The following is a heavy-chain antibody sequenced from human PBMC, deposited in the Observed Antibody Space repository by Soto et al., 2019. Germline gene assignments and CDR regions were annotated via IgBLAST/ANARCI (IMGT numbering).Heavy chain of an antibody. CDR1: GGSFSGYY. V-gene: IGHV4-34*01. CDR3: ARSGRGYDFWSGYPTPYYYMDV. CDR2: INHSGST. J-gene: IGHJ6*03. Sequence: SETLSLTCAVYGGSFSGYYWSWIRQPPGKGLEWTGEINHSGSTNYNPSLKSRVTISVDTSKNQFSLKLSSVTAADTAVYYCARSGRGYDFWSGYPTPYYYMDVWGKGTTVTVSS. D-gene: IGHD3-3*01.